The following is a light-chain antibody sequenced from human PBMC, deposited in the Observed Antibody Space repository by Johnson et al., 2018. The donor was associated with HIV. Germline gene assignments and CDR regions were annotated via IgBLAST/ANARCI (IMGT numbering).Light chain of an antibody. CDR3: GTWDNSLRAPYV. J-gene: IGLJ1*01. CDR1: SSNIGNNY. V-gene: IGLV1-51*01. Sequence: QSVLTQPPSVSAAPGQKVTISCSGSSSNIGNNYVSWYQQLPGTAPKLLIYDNNKRPSGIPDRFSGSKSVTSATLGITGLQTGDEADDYCGTWDNSLRAPYVFGTGTKVTVL. CDR2: DNN.